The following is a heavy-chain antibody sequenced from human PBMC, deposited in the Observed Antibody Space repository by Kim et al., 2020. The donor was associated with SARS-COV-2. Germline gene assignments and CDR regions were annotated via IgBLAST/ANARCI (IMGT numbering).Heavy chain of an antibody. CDR3: ARHSSIAMAGELWYLDL. CDR2: IYDSGSS. Sequence: SETLSLTCTVSGGSISSYYWSWIRQPPGKGLEWIGYIYDSGSSNYNPSLKSRVTMSVDTSKNQFSLRLNSVTAADTAVYYCARHSSIAMAGELWYLDLWG. CDR1: GGSISSYY. J-gene: IGHJ2*01. D-gene: IGHD6-19*01. V-gene: IGHV4-59*08.